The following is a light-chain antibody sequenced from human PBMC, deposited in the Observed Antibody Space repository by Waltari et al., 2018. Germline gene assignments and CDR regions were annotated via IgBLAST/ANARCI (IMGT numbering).Light chain of an antibody. CDR2: ANS. CDR3: QSYDSSLSAHVV. V-gene: IGLV1-40*01. J-gene: IGLJ2*01. Sequence: QSVLTQPPSVSGAPGQRVTISCTGSSSNIGAGYDVHWYQQLPGTAPKLLIYANSNRPSGVPDRFSGAKSGTSASLAITWLQAEDEADYYCQSYDSSLSAHVVFGGGTKLTVL. CDR1: SSNIGAGYD.